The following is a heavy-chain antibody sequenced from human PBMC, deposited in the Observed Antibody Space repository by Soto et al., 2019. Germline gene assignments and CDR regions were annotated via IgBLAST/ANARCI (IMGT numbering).Heavy chain of an antibody. J-gene: IGHJ4*02. CDR2: LSFRGST. Sequence: PSETLSLTCGVSGASISSSTYYWGWIRQPPGKGLEWIGSLSFRGSTYYTPSLKSRVTISVDTSRNQFSLKLNSVTAADTAVYYCAPHAKGDYIFYWGQGTLVTVS. V-gene: IGHV4-39*01. CDR3: APHAKGDYIFY. CDR1: GASISSSTYY.